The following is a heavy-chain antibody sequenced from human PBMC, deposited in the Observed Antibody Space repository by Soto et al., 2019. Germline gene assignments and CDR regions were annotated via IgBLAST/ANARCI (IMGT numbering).Heavy chain of an antibody. J-gene: IGHJ6*02. CDR2: IVAMFGTA. V-gene: IGHV1-69*01. CDR3: AINGTYISSRSQSSVMDV. Sequence: QVQLVQSGAEVKEPGSSVKVSCKASGGTFADFIMNWVRQTPGQGLEWMGGIVAMFGTATYAEKFKGRVTICATGSTSTAYMEVTRLRSEHKSVYYCAINGTYISSRSQSSVMDVWGQGTMVTVSS. D-gene: IGHD6-6*01. CDR1: GGTFADFI.